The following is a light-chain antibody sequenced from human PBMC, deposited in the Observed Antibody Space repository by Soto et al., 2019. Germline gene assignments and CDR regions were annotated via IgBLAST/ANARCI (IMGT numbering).Light chain of an antibody. J-gene: IGKJ1*01. CDR1: ERVNGNF. CDR3: QQYGASPET. Sequence: ELGLTQSPGTLSLSPGEGATLSGRTSERVNGNFFAWYRQKPGQAPRLLIHGASSRATDIPERFSGSGSGTDFTLTITRVDPEDSAVYYCQQYGASPETFGQGTKVQIK. CDR2: GAS. V-gene: IGKV3-20*01.